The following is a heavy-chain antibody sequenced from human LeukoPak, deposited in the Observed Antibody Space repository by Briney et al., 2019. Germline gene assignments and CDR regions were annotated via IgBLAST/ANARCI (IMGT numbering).Heavy chain of an antibody. J-gene: IGHJ1*01. Sequence: SSETLSLTCAVYGGSFSGYYWSWIRQPPGKGLEWIGEINHSGSTNYNPSLKSRVTISVDTSKNQFSLKLSSVTAADTAVYYCARVLRRSNQGYFQHWGQGTLVTVSS. V-gene: IGHV4-34*01. CDR3: ARVLRRSNQGYFQH. CDR1: GGSFSGYY. CDR2: INHSGST. D-gene: IGHD1-26*01.